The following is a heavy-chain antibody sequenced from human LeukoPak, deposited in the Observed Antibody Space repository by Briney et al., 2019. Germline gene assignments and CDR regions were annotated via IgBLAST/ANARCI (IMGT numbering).Heavy chain of an antibody. CDR2: INHSGGT. V-gene: IGHV4-34*01. CDR1: GGSFSGYY. J-gene: IGHJ3*02. D-gene: IGHD4-17*01. Sequence: SETLSLTCAVYGGSFSGYYWSWIRQPPGKGLEWIGEINHSGGTNYNPSLKSRVTISVDTSKNQFSLKLSSVTAADTAVYYCARGRHYGAFDIWGQGTMVTVSS. CDR3: ARGRHYGAFDI.